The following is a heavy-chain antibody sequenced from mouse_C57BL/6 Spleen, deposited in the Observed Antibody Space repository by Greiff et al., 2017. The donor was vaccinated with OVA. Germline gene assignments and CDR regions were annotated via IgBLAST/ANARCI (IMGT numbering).Heavy chain of an antibody. CDR2: IDPSDSYT. Sequence: VQLQQPGAELVMPGASVKLSCKASGYTFTSYWMHWVKQRPGQGLEWIGEIDPSDSYTNYNQKFKGKSTLTVDKSSSTAYMQLSSLTSEDSAVYYCARSNSGYNYFDYWGQGTTLTVSS. CDR1: GYTFTSYW. V-gene: IGHV1-69*01. J-gene: IGHJ2*01. D-gene: IGHD3-2*02. CDR3: ARSNSGYNYFDY.